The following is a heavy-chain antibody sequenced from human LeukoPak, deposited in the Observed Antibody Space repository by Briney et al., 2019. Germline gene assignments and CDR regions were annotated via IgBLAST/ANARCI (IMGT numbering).Heavy chain of an antibody. CDR1: GASISSSSYF. J-gene: IGHJ4*02. D-gene: IGHD6-19*01. CDR2: IYYSGST. CDR3: ARTGGQWVKHYFGY. Sequence: MTSETLSLTCTVSGASISSSSYFWGWIRQPPGKGLEWIGSIYYSGSTYYNPSLKSRVTISVDTSKNQFSLKLSSVTAADTAVYYCARTGGQWVKHYFGYWGQGTLVTVSS. V-gene: IGHV4-39*01.